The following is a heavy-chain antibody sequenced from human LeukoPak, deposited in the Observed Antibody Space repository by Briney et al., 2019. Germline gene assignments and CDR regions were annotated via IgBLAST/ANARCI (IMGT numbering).Heavy chain of an antibody. V-gene: IGHV3-66*01. D-gene: IGHD1-1*01. J-gene: IGHJ6*03. Sequence: AGGSLRLSCAASGFTFSSYGMHWVRQAPGKGLEWVSVIYSGGSTYYADSVKGRFTISRDNSKNTLYLQMNSLRAEDTAVYYCSSSAVPAYYYYMDVWGKGTTVTISS. CDR2: IYSGGST. CDR3: SSSAVPAYYYYMDV. CDR1: GFTFSSYG.